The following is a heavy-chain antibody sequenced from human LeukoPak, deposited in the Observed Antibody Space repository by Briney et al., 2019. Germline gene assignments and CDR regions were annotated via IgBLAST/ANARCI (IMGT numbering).Heavy chain of an antibody. V-gene: IGHV3-7*01. D-gene: IGHD3-3*01. CDR2: IKQEGSEK. Sequence: GGSLRLSCASSGFTFSNYLMTWVRQAPGKGLEWVADIKQEGSEKLYVNSVRGRFTISRDNAKMSLFLKMNSLRDEDTAVYYCARDNGVVHGVYYMDVWGKGTTVTVS. J-gene: IGHJ6*03. CDR1: GFTFSNYL. CDR3: ARDNGVVHGVYYMDV.